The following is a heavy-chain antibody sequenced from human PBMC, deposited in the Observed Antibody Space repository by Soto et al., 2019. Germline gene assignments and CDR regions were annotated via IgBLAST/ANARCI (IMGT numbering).Heavy chain of an antibody. Sequence: SETLSLTCTVSGGSISIGDYYWSCIRQPPGKGLEWIGYIYYSGSTYYNPSLKSRVTISVDTPKNQFSLKLSSVTAADTAVYYCARGELAAAGTFDYWGQGTLVTVSS. CDR3: ARGELAAAGTFDY. V-gene: IGHV4-30-4*01. J-gene: IGHJ4*02. CDR1: GGSISIGDYY. CDR2: IYYSGST. D-gene: IGHD6-13*01.